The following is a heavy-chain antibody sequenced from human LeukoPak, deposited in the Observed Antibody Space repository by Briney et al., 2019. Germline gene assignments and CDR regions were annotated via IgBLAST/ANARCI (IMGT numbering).Heavy chain of an antibody. CDR2: ISSSSSYI. CDR1: GFTFSSYS. J-gene: IGHJ3*01. V-gene: IGHV3-21*01. CDR3: AKRSMVRGVQFDAFDL. D-gene: IGHD3-10*01. Sequence: GGSLRLSCAASGFTFSSYSMNWVRQAPGKGLEWVSSISSSSSYIYYADSVKGRFTISRDNAKNSLYLQMNSLRAEDTAVYYCAKRSMVRGVQFDAFDLWGQGTIVTVSS.